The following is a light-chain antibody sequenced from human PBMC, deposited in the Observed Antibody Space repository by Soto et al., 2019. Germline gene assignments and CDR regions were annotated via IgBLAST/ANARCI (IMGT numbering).Light chain of an antibody. CDR1: SSDVGGYNY. V-gene: IGLV2-14*03. CDR2: DVS. Sequence: QSVLTQPASVSGSPGQSITISCAGTSSDVGGYNYVSWYQHHPGKAPKLMIYDVSNRPSGVSNRFSGSKSGNTASLTISRLQAEDEADYYCSSYTSSSTWVFGGGTKVTVL. CDR3: SSYTSSSTWV. J-gene: IGLJ3*02.